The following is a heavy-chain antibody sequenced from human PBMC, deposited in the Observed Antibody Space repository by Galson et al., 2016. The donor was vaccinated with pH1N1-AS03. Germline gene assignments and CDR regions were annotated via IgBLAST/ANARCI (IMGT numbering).Heavy chain of an antibody. Sequence: PALVKPTQTLTLTCTFSGFSLASTDVNVAWIRQPPGKALEWLALIRWNGDKHYSPSLKNRLTVTKDTSKNQVVLTMTNLDPVDTATYFCARDFNWRIDYWSQGTLVTVSS. D-gene: IGHD1-1*01. CDR2: IRWNGDK. V-gene: IGHV2-5*01. J-gene: IGHJ4*02. CDR3: ARDFNWRIDY. CDR1: GFSLASTDVN.